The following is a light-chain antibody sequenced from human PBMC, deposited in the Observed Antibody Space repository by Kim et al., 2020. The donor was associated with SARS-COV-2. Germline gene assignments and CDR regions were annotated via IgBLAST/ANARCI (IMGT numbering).Light chain of an antibody. J-gene: IGKJ1*01. V-gene: IGKV1-17*03. CDR1: QAIGNS. Sequence: ASGGDKVTLTCRATQAIGNSLAWFQQKPGKVPKRLIFAASNLESGVPSRFSGSGSGTEFTLTISSLHPEDFATYYCLQHNTYPRTFGQGTKVDIK. CDR2: AAS. CDR3: LQHNTYPRT.